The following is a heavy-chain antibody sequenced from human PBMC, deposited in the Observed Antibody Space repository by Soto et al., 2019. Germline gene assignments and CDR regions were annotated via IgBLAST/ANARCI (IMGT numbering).Heavy chain of an antibody. V-gene: IGHV3-66*01. D-gene: IGHD2-15*01. CDR2: IYSGGST. Sequence: EVQLVESGGGLVQPGGFLRLSCAASGFTVSSNYMSWVRQAPGKGLEWVSVIYSGGSTYYADSVKGRFTISRDNSKNTLYLQMNSLRAEDTAVYYCASEVYCSGGSCYPYWGQGTLVTVSS. J-gene: IGHJ4*02. CDR3: ASEVYCSGGSCYPY. CDR1: GFTVSSNY.